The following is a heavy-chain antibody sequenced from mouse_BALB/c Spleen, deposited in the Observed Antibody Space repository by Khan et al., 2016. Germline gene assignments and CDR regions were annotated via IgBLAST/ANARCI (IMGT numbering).Heavy chain of an antibody. D-gene: IGHD1-2*01. CDR2: ISHSGDS. Sequence: EVQLQESGPSLAKPSQTLSLTCSVTGDSITSGHWNWIRKFPGTKFDFMGYISHSGDSYYNPSLQSRISITRDTSKNQYYLQLTSVTTEDSATDYCATWDYYGSAFAYWGQGTLVTVSA. V-gene: IGHV3-8*02. CDR3: ATWDYYGSAFAY. CDR1: GDSITSGH. J-gene: IGHJ3*01.